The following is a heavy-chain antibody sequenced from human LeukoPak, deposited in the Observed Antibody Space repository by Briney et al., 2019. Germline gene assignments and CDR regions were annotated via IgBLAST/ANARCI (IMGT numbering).Heavy chain of an antibody. J-gene: IGHJ4*02. CDR2: INSDGSST. D-gene: IGHD1-26*01. Sequence: GGSLRLSCAASGFTFSSYWMHWVRQAPGKGLVWVSRINSDGSSTSYADSVKGRFTISRDNSKNTLYLQMNSLRAEDTAVYYCAREGGYSGSYRDCYFDYWGQGTLVTVSS. CDR3: AREGGYSGSYRDCYFDY. V-gene: IGHV3-74*01. CDR1: GFTFSSYW.